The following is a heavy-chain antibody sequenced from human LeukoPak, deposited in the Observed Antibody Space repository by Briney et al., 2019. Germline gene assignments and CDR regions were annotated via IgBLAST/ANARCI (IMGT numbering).Heavy chain of an antibody. J-gene: IGHJ5*01. CDR1: GFNFSATS. CDR3: TKYDS. Sequence: GGSLRLSCAASGFNFSATSIHWVRQVPGKGLEWIGRIRNKANFYAKAYSPSVKGRFFLSRDDSNNVSYLQMNSLKTEDTGLYYCTKYDSWGQGTLVTVPS. V-gene: IGHV3-73*01. D-gene: IGHD2/OR15-2a*01. CDR2: IRNKANFYAK.